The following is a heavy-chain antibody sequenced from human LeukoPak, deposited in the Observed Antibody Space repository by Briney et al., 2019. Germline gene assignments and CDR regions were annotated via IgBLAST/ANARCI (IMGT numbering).Heavy chain of an antibody. CDR3: AKVAALRDFDY. V-gene: IGHV3-33*06. D-gene: IGHD6-13*01. J-gene: IGHJ4*02. Sequence: PGGSLRLSCAASGFTFSSYGMHWVRQAPGKGLEWVAVIWYDGSNKYYADSVKGRFTISRDNSKNTLYLQMNSLRAEDTAVYYCAKVAALRDFDYWGQGTLVTVSS. CDR2: IWYDGSNK. CDR1: GFTFSSYG.